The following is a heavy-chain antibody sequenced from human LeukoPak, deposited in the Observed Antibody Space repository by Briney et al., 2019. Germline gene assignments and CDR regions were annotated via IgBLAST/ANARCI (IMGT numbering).Heavy chain of an antibody. CDR3: ARGTYSSSWYWFDP. Sequence: VASVNVSCKASGYTFTSYVISWVRQAPGQGLDGMGWISPYNCNTNYAQMPQGRGTMTTDTSTSTACMELRILRSDDTAVYCCARGTYSSSWYWFDPWGQGTLVTVSS. CDR2: ISPYNCNT. D-gene: IGHD6-13*01. CDR1: GYTFTSYV. J-gene: IGHJ5*02. V-gene: IGHV1-18*01.